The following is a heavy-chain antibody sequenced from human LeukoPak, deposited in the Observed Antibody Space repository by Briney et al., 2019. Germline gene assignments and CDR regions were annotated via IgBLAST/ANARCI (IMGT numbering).Heavy chain of an antibody. CDR2: ISSSGSTI. Sequence: GGSLRLSCAASGFTVSSNYMSWIRQAPGKGLEWVSYISSSGSTIYYADSVKGRFTISRDNAKNSLYLQMNSLRAEDTAVYYCARHHCSSTSCYDYFDYWGQGTLVTVSS. CDR1: GFTVSSNY. V-gene: IGHV3-11*01. D-gene: IGHD2-2*01. CDR3: ARHHCSSTSCYDYFDY. J-gene: IGHJ4*02.